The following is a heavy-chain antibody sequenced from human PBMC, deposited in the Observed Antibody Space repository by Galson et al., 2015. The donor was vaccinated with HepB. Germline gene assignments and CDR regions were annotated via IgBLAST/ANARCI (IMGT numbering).Heavy chain of an antibody. D-gene: IGHD3-22*01. Sequence: SLRLSCAASGFTVSSNYMSWVRQAPGKGLEWVSVIYSGGSTYYADSVKGRFTISRDNSKNTLYHQMNSLRAEDTAVYYCARDRGYYDSSGFWSSLGGYFDYWGQGTLVTVSS. V-gene: IGHV3-53*01. CDR1: GFTVSSNY. CDR2: IYSGGST. J-gene: IGHJ4*02. CDR3: ARDRGYYDSSGFWSSLGGYFDY.